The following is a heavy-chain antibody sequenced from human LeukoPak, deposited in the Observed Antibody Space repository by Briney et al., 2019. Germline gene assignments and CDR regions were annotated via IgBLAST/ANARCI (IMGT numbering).Heavy chain of an antibody. CDR3: ASGPDCSSTSCYKWSWFDP. J-gene: IGHJ5*02. D-gene: IGHD2-2*01. V-gene: IGHV4-34*01. CDR1: VGSFSGYH. CDR2: IYFSGST. Sequence: SETLSLTCAVYVGSFSGYHWNWIRQPPGKGLEWIGSIYFSGSTYYNPSLKSRVTISVDTSKNQFSLKLSSVTAADTAVYYCASGPDCSSTSCYKWSWFDPWGQGTLVTVSS.